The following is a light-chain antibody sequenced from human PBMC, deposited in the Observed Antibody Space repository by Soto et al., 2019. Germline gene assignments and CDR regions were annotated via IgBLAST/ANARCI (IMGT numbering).Light chain of an antibody. CDR1: RSVNNF. V-gene: IGKV3-11*01. Sequence: IVLTQSPVTLSLSPGERATLSCRASRSVNNFVAWYQEKPGQAPSLLIYDASNRASDIPDRFSGSGSGTDCTLTISSLEPEDFAVYYCHQRAGWPPTFGGGTRVEIK. CDR3: HQRAGWPPT. J-gene: IGKJ4*01. CDR2: DAS.